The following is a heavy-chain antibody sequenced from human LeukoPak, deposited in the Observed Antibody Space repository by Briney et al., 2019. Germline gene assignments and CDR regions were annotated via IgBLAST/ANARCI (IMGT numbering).Heavy chain of an antibody. V-gene: IGHV3-48*01. CDR2: ISSSSSTI. D-gene: IGHD3-10*01. CDR3: ARDRWNYYGSGLDDAFDI. J-gene: IGHJ3*02. CDR1: GFAFSSYG. Sequence: PGGSLRLSCAASGFAFSSYGMQWVRQAPGKGLEWVSYISSSSSTIYYADSVKGRFTISRDNAKNSLYLQMNSLRAEDTAVYYCARDRWNYYGSGLDDAFDIWGQGTMVTVSS.